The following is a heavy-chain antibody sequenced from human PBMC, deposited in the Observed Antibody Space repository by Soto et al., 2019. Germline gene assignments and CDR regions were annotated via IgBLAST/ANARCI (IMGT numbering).Heavy chain of an antibody. CDR2: IIPIFGTA. J-gene: IGHJ4*02. CDR1: GGTFSSYA. D-gene: IGHD2-15*01. CDR3: ARESRYCSGGSCYFLPGIDY. Sequence: QVQLVQSGAEVKKPGSSVKVSCKASGGTFSSYAISWVRQAPGQGLEWMGGIIPIFGTANYAQKFQGSVTITADESTSIAYMGLSSLRSEDRAVYYCARESRYCSGGSCYFLPGIDYWGQGTLVTVSS. V-gene: IGHV1-69*12.